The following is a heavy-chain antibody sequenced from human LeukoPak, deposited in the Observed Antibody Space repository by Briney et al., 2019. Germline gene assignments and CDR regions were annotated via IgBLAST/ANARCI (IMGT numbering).Heavy chain of an antibody. J-gene: IGHJ4*02. Sequence: PSETLSLTCTVSGGSISTRDYYWGWIRQPPGKGRVWIGSIDYSGSTYYNPSLKSRVTMSVDTSKNQFSLKLNSVTAVDTAVYYCTRQAQWMAIDYWGQGTLVTVSS. CDR1: GGSISTRDYY. D-gene: IGHD6-19*01. V-gene: IGHV4-39*01. CDR2: IDYSGST. CDR3: TRQAQWMAIDY.